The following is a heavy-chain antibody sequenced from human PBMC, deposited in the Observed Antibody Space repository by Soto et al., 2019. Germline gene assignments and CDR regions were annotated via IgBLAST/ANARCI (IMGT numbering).Heavy chain of an antibody. J-gene: IGHJ4*02. CDR1: GYTFTSFG. CDR3: ATRSPAFDY. V-gene: IGHV1-18*01. Sequence: SSVKVSCKTSGYTFTSFGISWVRQAPGQGLEWMGWITTDKGKTNYAQKFQGRVTMTTDTSTSTAYMELRSLRSDDTAVYYCATRSPAFDYWGQETLVTVPS. CDR2: ITTDKGKT.